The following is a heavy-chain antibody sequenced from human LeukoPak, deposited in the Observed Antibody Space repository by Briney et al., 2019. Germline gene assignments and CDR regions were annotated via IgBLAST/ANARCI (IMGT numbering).Heavy chain of an antibody. Sequence: SETLSLTCTVSGYSIRSGFYWGWIRQPPGKGLEWIGSIYYSGSTYYNPSLKSRVTISVDTSKNQFSLKLSSVTAADTAVYYCACFTTVSAYWGQGTLVTVSS. CDR3: ACFTTVSAY. CDR1: GYSIRSGFY. V-gene: IGHV4-38-2*02. D-gene: IGHD4-17*01. J-gene: IGHJ4*02. CDR2: IYYSGST.